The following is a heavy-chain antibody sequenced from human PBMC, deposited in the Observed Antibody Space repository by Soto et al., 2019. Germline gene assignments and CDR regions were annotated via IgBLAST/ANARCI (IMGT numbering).Heavy chain of an antibody. Sequence: EVQLVESGGGLVQPGRSLRLSCAASGFTFDDYAMHWVRQAPGKGLEWVSGISWNSGSIGYADSVKGRFTISRDNAKNSLYLQMNSLRAEDTALYYCAKDLGNYGDYGDAFDIWGQGTMVTVSS. D-gene: IGHD4-17*01. CDR1: GFTFDDYA. J-gene: IGHJ3*02. CDR2: ISWNSGSI. V-gene: IGHV3-9*01. CDR3: AKDLGNYGDYGDAFDI.